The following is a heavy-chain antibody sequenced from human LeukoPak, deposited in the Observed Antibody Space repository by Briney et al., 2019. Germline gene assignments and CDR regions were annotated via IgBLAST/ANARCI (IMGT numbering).Heavy chain of an antibody. J-gene: IGHJ4*02. CDR2: ISSSGSSV. Sequence: GGSLRLSCAASGFTFSSYEMNWVRQAPGEGLEWISYISSSGSSVKYADSVKGRFTISRDNAKISLYLQMDSLRPEDTAIYYCTTDHVGATVEFDSWGQGTLVTVSS. D-gene: IGHD1-26*01. CDR1: GFTFSSYE. V-gene: IGHV3-48*03. CDR3: TTDHVGATVEFDS.